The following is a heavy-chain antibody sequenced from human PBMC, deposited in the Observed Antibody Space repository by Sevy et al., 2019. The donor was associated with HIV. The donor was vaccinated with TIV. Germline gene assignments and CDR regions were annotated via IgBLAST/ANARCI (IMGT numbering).Heavy chain of an antibody. D-gene: IGHD1-1*01. Sequence: CLRLSCTTSGFTFGDYAMNWVRQAPGKGLEWVAFLKSKADGGTVDHAASVKGRFTISRDDSKSIAYLQMNDLTTEDTGVYYCTRWKGLQSIFDYWGQGALVAVSS. CDR1: GFTFGDYA. J-gene: IGHJ4*02. CDR3: TRWKGLQSIFDY. CDR2: LKSKADGGTV. V-gene: IGHV3-49*04.